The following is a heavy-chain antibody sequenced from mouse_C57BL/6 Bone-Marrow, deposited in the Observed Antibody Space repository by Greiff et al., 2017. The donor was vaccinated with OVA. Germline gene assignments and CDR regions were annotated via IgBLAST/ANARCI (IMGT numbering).Heavy chain of an antibody. Sequence: EVKLVESGGDLVKPGGSLKLSCAASGFTFSSYGMSWVRQTPDKRLEWVATISSGGSYTYYPDSVKGRFTISRDNAKNTLYLQMSSLKSEDTAMYCCARRGSDSAWFAYWGQGTLVTVSA. CDR3: ARRGSDSAWFAY. J-gene: IGHJ3*01. V-gene: IGHV5-6*02. CDR1: GFTFSSYG. CDR2: ISSGGSYT. D-gene: IGHD2-4*01.